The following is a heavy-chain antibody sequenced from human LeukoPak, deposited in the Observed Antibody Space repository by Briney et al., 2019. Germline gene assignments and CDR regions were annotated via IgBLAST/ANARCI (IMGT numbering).Heavy chain of an antibody. CDR1: GYTFTSYG. J-gene: IGHJ6*02. Sequence: ASVKVSCKASGYTFTSYGISWVRQAPGQGLEWTGWISAYNGNTNYAQKLQGRVTMTTDTSTSTAYMELRSLRSDDTAVYYCARAMVTSINYYYGMDVWGQGTTVTVSS. V-gene: IGHV1-18*01. D-gene: IGHD5-18*01. CDR3: ARAMVTSINYYYGMDV. CDR2: ISAYNGNT.